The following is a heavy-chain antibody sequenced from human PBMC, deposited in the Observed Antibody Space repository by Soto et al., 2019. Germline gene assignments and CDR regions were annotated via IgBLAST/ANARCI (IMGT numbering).Heavy chain of an antibody. Sequence: QVQLVQSGAEVKKPGASVKVSCKASGYTFTSYYMHWVRQAPGQGLEWMGIINPSGRSTSYAQKFQCRVTMSRDTPTSTVNMELCSLRSEETGDAYFARGYYFDYGGQGPLVTVSS. J-gene: IGHJ4*02. CDR3: ARGYYFDY. V-gene: IGHV1-46*01. CDR1: GYTFTSYY. CDR2: INPSGRST.